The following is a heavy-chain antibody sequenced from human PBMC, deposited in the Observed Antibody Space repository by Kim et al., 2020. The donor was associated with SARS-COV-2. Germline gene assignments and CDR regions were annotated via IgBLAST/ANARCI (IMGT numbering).Heavy chain of an antibody. CDR2: IYSGGSST. J-gene: IGHJ4*02. CDR1: GFTFSSYA. D-gene: IGHD3-22*01. Sequence: GGSLRLSCAASGFTFSSYAMSWVRQAPGKGLEWVSVIYSGGSSTYYADSVKGRFTISRDNSKNTLYLQMNSLRAEDTAVYYCAKDRVDYYDSSGTSSSFDYWGQGTLVTVSS. V-gene: IGHV3-23*03. CDR3: AKDRVDYYDSSGTSSSFDY.